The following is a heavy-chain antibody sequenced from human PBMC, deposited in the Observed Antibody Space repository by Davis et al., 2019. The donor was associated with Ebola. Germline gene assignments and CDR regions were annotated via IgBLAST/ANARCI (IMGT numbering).Heavy chain of an antibody. V-gene: IGHV3-74*01. CDR3: AKGWGRFEY. D-gene: IGHD3-16*01. J-gene: IGHJ4*02. Sequence: PGGSLRLSCAASGFTFSSYWMHWVRLAPGKGLVWVSRIKSDGSSTNYADSVKGRFTISRDNSKSTLDLQMNRLRGEDTAVYYCAKGWGRFEYWGQGTLVTVSS. CDR2: IKSDGSST. CDR1: GFTFSSYW.